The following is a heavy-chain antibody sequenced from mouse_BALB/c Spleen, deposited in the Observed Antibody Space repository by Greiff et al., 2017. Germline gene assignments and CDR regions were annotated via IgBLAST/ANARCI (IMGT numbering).Heavy chain of an antibody. Sequence: VQRVESGPDLVAPSQSLSITCTVSGFSLTSYGVHWVRQPPGKGLEWLVVIWSDGSTTYNSALKSRLSISKDNSKSQVFLKMNSLQTDDTAMYYCARHEGPGERGYYAMDYWGQGTSVTVSS. V-gene: IGHV2-6-2*01. D-gene: IGHD3-3*01. J-gene: IGHJ4*01. CDR1: GFSLTSYG. CDR2: IWSDGST. CDR3: ARHEGPGERGYYAMDY.